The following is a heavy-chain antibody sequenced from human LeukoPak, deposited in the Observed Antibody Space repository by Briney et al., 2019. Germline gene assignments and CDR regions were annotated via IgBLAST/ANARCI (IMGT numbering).Heavy chain of an antibody. J-gene: IGHJ4*02. V-gene: IGHV4-59*08. CDR2: IYFSGST. Sequence: SETLSLTCTVSGVSITSFYWSWIRQPPGRGLEWIGYIYFSGSTNYNPSLKGRVTVSLDTTKNQFSLKLSSVSATDTAVYYCASTGYCIGGSCYSNYFDHWGQGTLVTVSS. D-gene: IGHD2-15*01. CDR3: ASTGYCIGGSCYSNYFDH. CDR1: GVSITSFY.